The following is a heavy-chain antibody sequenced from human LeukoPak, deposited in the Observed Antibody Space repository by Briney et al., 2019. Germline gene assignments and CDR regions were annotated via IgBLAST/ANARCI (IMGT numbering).Heavy chain of an antibody. V-gene: IGHV3-30*03. CDR2: MSYDGSNK. J-gene: IGHJ4*02. CDR3: ATQGYYYGSGSFDY. Sequence: PGRSLRLSCAASGFTFSSYGMHWVRQAPGKGLEWVAVMSYDGSNKYYADSVKGRFTISRDNSKNTLYLQMNSLRAEDTAVYYCATQGYYYGSGSFDYWGQGTLVTVSS. D-gene: IGHD3-10*01. CDR1: GFTFSSYG.